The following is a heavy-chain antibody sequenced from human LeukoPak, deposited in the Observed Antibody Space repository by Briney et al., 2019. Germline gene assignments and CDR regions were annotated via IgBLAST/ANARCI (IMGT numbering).Heavy chain of an antibody. Sequence: GGSLRLSCAASGFTFSPYSMSWVRQAPGKGLEWVSSISGSSYTYYADSVKGRFTISRDNAKNSLYLQMNSLRAEDTAVYFCARRGTIFGVVSSLDYWGQGTLVTVSS. D-gene: IGHD3-3*01. CDR2: ISGSSYT. CDR1: GFTFSPYS. V-gene: IGHV3-21*01. J-gene: IGHJ4*02. CDR3: ARRGTIFGVVSSLDY.